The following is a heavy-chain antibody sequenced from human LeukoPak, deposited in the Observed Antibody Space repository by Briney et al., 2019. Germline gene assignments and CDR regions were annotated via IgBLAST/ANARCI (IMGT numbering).Heavy chain of an antibody. CDR1: GFTFTSSA. Sequence: GASVKVSCKASGFTFTSSAVQWVRQARGQRLEWIGWIVVGGGNTNYAQKFQERVTITRDMSTSTAYMELSSLRSEDTAVYYCAAPQGSSGWSFDYWGQGTLVTASS. CDR2: IVVGGGNT. J-gene: IGHJ4*02. V-gene: IGHV1-58*01. CDR3: AAPQGSSGWSFDY. D-gene: IGHD6-19*01.